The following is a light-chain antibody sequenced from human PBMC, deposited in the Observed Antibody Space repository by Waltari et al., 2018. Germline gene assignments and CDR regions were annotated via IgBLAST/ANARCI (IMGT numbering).Light chain of an antibody. J-gene: IGKJ5*01. CDR3: QQRYNWPPIT. Sequence: VVVTQSPATLSLSPGERATLSCRASQSVISYLAWYQQKPGQSPRLLIYDASNRATGIPARFSGSGSGTDFTLTISSLEPEDFAVYFCQQRYNWPPITFGQGTRLEIK. CDR1: QSVISY. CDR2: DAS. V-gene: IGKV3-11*01.